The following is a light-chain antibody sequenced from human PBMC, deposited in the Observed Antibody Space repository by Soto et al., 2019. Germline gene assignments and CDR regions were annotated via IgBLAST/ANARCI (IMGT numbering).Light chain of an antibody. Sequence: EIVMTQSPATLSVSPGERATLSCRASQSVSSNLAWYQQKPGQAPRLLIYGASTRATGFPARFSGGGSGTEFSLTISSLQSEDFAVYYCQHYNNWPRTFGQGTKVDI. CDR1: QSVSSN. CDR2: GAS. J-gene: IGKJ1*01. CDR3: QHYNNWPRT. V-gene: IGKV3-15*01.